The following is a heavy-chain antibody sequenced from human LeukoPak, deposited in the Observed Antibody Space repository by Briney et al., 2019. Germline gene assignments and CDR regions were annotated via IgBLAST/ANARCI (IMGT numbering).Heavy chain of an antibody. Sequence: ASVKVSCKASGYTFTSYAMHWVRQAPGQRLEWMGWINAGNGNTKYSQEFQGRVTIARDTSASTAYMELSSLRSEDMAVYYCARETYYYGSGSYPGRFFDYWGQGTLVTVSS. CDR2: INAGNGNT. V-gene: IGHV1-3*03. CDR1: GYTFTSYA. J-gene: IGHJ4*02. D-gene: IGHD3-10*01. CDR3: ARETYYYGSGSYPGRFFDY.